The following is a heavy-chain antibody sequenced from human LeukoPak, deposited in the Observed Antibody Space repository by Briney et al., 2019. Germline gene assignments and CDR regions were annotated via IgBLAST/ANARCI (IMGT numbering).Heavy chain of an antibody. CDR1: GFTFSSYA. V-gene: IGHV3-30-3*01. J-gene: IGHJ4*02. D-gene: IGHD5-24*01. Sequence: GGSLRLSCAASGFTFSSYAMHWVRQAPGKGLEWVAVISYDGSNKYYADSVKGRFTISRDNSKNTLYLQMNSLRGEDTAVYYCAKTPERRDVYRISPPFDYWGQGTLVTVSS. CDR3: AKTPERRDVYRISPPFDY. CDR2: ISYDGSNK.